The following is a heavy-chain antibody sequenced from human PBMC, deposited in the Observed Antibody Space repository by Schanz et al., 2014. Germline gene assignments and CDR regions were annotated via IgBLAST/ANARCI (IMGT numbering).Heavy chain of an antibody. V-gene: IGHV1-46*01. CDR3: GRGGGAYPQKYGMDV. CDR2: ISPSGGST. CDR1: GYSFTTYF. D-gene: IGHD3-16*01. J-gene: IGHJ6*02. Sequence: QVHLMQSGAEAKKPGASVKVSCKAFGYSFTTYFIHWVRLAPGQGFEWMGLISPSGGSTSYAQKFKGRRTTTRDPSPRSVFMELGGLPPEATAVYYCGRGGGAYPQKYGMDVWGQGTTVTVSS.